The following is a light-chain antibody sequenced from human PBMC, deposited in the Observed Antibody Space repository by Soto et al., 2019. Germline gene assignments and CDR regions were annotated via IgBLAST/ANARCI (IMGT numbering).Light chain of an antibody. V-gene: IGKV3-20*01. CDR2: GAS. J-gene: IGKJ1*01. CDR1: QTVNSNF. Sequence: EIVLTQSPGTVSLSPGDRATLSCRASQTVNSNFLSWYQQKPGQAPRLLVYGASSRATGIPDRFSGSGSGTDFTLTISRLEPEDFAVYYCLKYGSSVWTFGQGTKVDIK. CDR3: LKYGSSVWT.